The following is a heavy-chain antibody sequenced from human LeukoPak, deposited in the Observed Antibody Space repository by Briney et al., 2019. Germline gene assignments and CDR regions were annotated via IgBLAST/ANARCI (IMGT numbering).Heavy chain of an antibody. V-gene: IGHV3-21*01. D-gene: IGHD6-19*01. CDR1: GFTFSSYS. CDR2: ISSSSSYI. J-gene: IGHJ4*02. CDR3: VRDRREGAVAGIFDY. Sequence: GESLRLSCAASGFTFSSYSMNWVRQAPGKGLEWVSSISSSSSYIYYADSVKGRFTISRDNAKNSLYLQMNSLRAEDTAVYYCVRDRREGAVAGIFDYWGQGTLVTVSS.